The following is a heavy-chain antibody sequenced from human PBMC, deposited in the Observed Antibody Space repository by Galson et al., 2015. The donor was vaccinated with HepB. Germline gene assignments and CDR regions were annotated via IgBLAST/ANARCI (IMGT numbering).Heavy chain of an antibody. V-gene: IGHV1-46*01. CDR2: INPSGGST. CDR3: ARDSVKPGSDYYGSGSYDTYYFDY. Sequence: SVKVSCKASGYTFTSYYMHWVRQAPGQGLEWMGIINPSGGSTSYAQKFQGRVTMTRDTSTSTVYMELSSLRSEDTAVYYCARDSVKPGSDYYGSGSYDTYYFDYWGQGTLVTVSS. CDR1: GYTFTSYY. D-gene: IGHD3-10*01. J-gene: IGHJ4*02.